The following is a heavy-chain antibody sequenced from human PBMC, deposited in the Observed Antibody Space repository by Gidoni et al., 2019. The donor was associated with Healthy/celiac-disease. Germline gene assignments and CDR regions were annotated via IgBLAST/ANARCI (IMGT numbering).Heavy chain of an antibody. CDR2: ISGSGGST. Sequence: EVQLLESGGGLVQHGGSLRLSCAASGFTFSSYAMSWVRQAPGKGLEWVSAISGSGGSTYYADSVKGRFTISRDNSKNTLYLQMNSLRAEDTAVYYCAKGQVARIEGFDYWGQGTLVTVSS. D-gene: IGHD5-12*01. V-gene: IGHV3-23*01. J-gene: IGHJ4*02. CDR1: GFTFSSYA. CDR3: AKGQVARIEGFDY.